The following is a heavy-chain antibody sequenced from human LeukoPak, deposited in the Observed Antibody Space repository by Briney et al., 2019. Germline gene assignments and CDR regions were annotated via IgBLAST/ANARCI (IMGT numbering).Heavy chain of an antibody. D-gene: IGHD3-22*01. CDR2: IIPIFGIA. J-gene: IGHJ5*02. Sequence: ASVKVPCKASGGTFSSYAISWVRQAPGQGLEWMGRIIPIFGIANYAQKFQGRVTITADKSTSTAYMELSSLRSEDTAVYYCARGPITMIDVGADWFDPWGQGTLVTVSS. V-gene: IGHV1-69*04. CDR1: GGTFSSYA. CDR3: ARGPITMIDVGADWFDP.